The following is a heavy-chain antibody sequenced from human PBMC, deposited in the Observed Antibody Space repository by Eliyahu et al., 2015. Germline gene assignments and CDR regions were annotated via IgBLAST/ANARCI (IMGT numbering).Heavy chain of an antibody. J-gene: IGHJ5*01. CDR2: IYYSGTT. CDR1: GGSISSGDYY. Sequence: QVQLQESGPGLVKPSQTLSLXGSVSGGSISSGDYYWSWIRQPPGKGLEWIGFIYYSGTTYYNPSLKSRVTISEDTSKNQFSLRLSSVTAADTAVYFCGRDLGLLSDSWGQGTLVTVSS. D-gene: IGHD5-18*01. V-gene: IGHV4-30-4*01. CDR3: GRDLGLLSDS.